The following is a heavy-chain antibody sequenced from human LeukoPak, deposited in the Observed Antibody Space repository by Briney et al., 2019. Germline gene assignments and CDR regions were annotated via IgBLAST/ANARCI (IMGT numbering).Heavy chain of an antibody. CDR3: ARAGIGFTDY. V-gene: IGHV1-8*03. Sequence: ASVMVSCKASGYTFTSYDINWVRQATGQGLEWMGWMNPNSANTAYAQKFQGRVTITRNTSTSTAYMELSSLRSEDTAVYYCARAGIGFTDYWGQGTLVTVSS. D-gene: IGHD3-3*01. CDR2: MNPNSANT. J-gene: IGHJ4*02. CDR1: GYTFTSYD.